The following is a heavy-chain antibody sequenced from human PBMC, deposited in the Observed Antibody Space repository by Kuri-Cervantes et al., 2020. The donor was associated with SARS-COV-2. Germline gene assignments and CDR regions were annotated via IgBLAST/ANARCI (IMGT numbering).Heavy chain of an antibody. CDR2: ISSSSSYS. Sequence: GESLKISCAASGFIFSDSYMSWVRQAPGKGLEWVSYISSSSSYSYYADSVKGRFTISRDNAKTSPYPQMNSLKPEDTAVYYCAREEGGELGEAFDYWGQGALVTVSS. CDR3: AREEGGELGEAFDY. CDR1: GFIFSDSY. V-gene: IGHV3-11*06. J-gene: IGHJ4*02. D-gene: IGHD7-27*01.